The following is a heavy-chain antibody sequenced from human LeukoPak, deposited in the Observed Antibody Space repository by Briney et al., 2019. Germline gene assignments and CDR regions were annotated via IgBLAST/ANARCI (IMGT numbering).Heavy chain of an antibody. V-gene: IGHV3-21*01. D-gene: IGHD6-6*01. J-gene: IGHJ6*02. CDR2: ISSSSSYI. Sequence: GGSLRLSCAASGFTFSSYSMNWVRQAPGKGLEWVSSISSSSSYIYYADSVKGRFTISRDNAKNSLYLQMNSLRAEDTAVYYCARDRSVYSSSPEMNYGMDVWGQGTTVTVSS. CDR3: ARDRSVYSSSPEMNYGMDV. CDR1: GFTFSSYS.